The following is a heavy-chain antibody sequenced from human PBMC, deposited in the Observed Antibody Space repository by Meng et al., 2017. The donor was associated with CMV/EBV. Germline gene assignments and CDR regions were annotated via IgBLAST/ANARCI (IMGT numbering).Heavy chain of an antibody. V-gene: IGHV1-18*01. CDR1: FTRCG. J-gene: IGHJ4*02. D-gene: IGHD1-26*01. CDR2: IRAYNGNT. Sequence: FTRCGISWVRQAPGQGLEWMGWIRAYNGNTNYAQTLQGRVPMTTDTSTSTAYMELRSLRSDDTAVYYCARVEWGLLCSVCGGKRDYWGQGTLVTVSS. CDR3: ARVEWGLLCSVCGGKRDY.